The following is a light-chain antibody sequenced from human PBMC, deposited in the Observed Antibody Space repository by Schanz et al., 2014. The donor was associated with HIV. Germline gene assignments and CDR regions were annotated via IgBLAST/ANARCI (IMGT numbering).Light chain of an antibody. Sequence: QSVLTQPASVSGSPGQSISISCTGTSGDVGSYNYVSWYQQHPGKAPKLMIYEVTKRPSGVPDRFSGSKSGNTASLTISGLQAEDEADYYCLSYTSSNTWVFGGGTKVTVL. CDR1: SGDVGSYNY. CDR3: LSYTSSNTWV. J-gene: IGLJ3*02. CDR2: EVT. V-gene: IGLV2-14*01.